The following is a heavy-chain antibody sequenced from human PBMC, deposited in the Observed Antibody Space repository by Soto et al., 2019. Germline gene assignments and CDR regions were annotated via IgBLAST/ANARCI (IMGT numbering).Heavy chain of an antibody. CDR2: ISYDGSNK. Sequence: GGSLRLSCAASGFTFSSYAMHWVRQAPGKGLEWVAVISYDGSNKYYADAVKGRFTISRDNSKNTLYLQMNSLRAEATAVYYCAREGAPYALLPYPNYYYYGMDVWGQGTTVTVSS. CDR1: GFTFSSYA. CDR3: AREGAPYALLPYPNYYYYGMDV. J-gene: IGHJ6*02. V-gene: IGHV3-30*04. D-gene: IGHD2-8*01.